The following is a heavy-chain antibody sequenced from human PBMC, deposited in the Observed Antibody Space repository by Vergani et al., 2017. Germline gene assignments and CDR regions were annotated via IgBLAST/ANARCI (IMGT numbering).Heavy chain of an antibody. CDR3: ARSTGYSSSWYFDLFDY. CDR1: GFTFSSYA. V-gene: IGHV3-30-3*01. CDR2: ISYDGSNK. J-gene: IGHJ4*02. D-gene: IGHD6-13*01. Sequence: QVQLVESGGGVVQPGRSLRLSCAASGFTFSSYAMHWVRQAPGKGLEWVAVISYDGSNKYYADSVKGRFTISRDNSKNTLYLQMNSLRAEDTAVYYCARSTGYSSSWYFDLFDYWGQGTLVTVSS.